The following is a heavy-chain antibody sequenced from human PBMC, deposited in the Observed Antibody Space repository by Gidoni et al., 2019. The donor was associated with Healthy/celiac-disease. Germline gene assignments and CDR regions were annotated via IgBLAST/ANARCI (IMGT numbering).Heavy chain of an antibody. J-gene: IGHJ4*02. Sequence: QVQLQQWGAGLLKPSETLSLTRAVYGGSFSGYYWSWIRQPPGKGREWIGEINHSVSTNYNPSLKSRVNISVDTSKNQFSLKLSAVTAADTAVYYWARGRIGAAAGTGGYYFDYWGQGTLVTVSS. CDR1: GGSFSGYY. CDR2: INHSVST. V-gene: IGHV4-34*01. CDR3: ARGRIGAAAGTGGYYFDY. D-gene: IGHD6-13*01.